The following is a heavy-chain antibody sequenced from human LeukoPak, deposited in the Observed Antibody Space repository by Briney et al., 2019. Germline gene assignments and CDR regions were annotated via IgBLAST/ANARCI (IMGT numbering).Heavy chain of an antibody. Sequence: GGSLRLSCAASGFTFSSYGMHWVRQAPGKGLEWVAVISYDGSNKYYAHSVKGRFIISRDNSKKPLYLKMNSLRADDTVVYYCACGRVPAASCVFPAFDIWGQGTMVTVSS. CDR3: ACGRVPAASCVFPAFDI. CDR1: GFTFSSYG. CDR2: ISYDGSNK. D-gene: IGHD2-2*01. V-gene: IGHV3-30*03. J-gene: IGHJ3*02.